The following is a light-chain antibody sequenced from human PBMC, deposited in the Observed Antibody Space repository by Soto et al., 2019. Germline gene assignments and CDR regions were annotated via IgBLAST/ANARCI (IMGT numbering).Light chain of an antibody. J-gene: IGLJ1*01. CDR3: SSYAGTNILYV. CDR2: EVN. Sequence: QSALTQPPSASGAPGQSVTISFTGTSSDVGGYNYVSWYQQHPRKAPQIMIYEVNKRPSGVPDRFSGSKSGNTASLTVSGLQDEDEADYYCSSYAGTNILYVFGTGTKLAV. CDR1: SSDVGGYNY. V-gene: IGLV2-8*01.